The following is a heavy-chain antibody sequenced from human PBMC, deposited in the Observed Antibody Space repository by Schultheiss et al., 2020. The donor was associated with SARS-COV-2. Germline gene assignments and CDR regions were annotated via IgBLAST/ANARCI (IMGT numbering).Heavy chain of an antibody. V-gene: IGHV3-9*01. J-gene: IGHJ4*02. D-gene: IGHD3-16*01. CDR2: INWNGGRI. CDR1: GFTFDDYA. CDR3: ASRGGLRTGGN. Sequence: GGSLRLSCAASGFTFDDYAMHWVRQAPGKGLEWVSGINWNGGRIGYADSVKGRFTIARDNAKNSLYLQMNSLRAEDTAVYYCASRGGLRTGGNWGQGTLVTVSS.